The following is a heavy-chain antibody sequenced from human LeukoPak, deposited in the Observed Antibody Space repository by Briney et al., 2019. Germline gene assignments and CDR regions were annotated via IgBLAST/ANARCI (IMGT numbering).Heavy chain of an antibody. CDR1: GFTFSSYG. CDR3: AKVPYGSGTRGGFDY. D-gene: IGHD3-10*01. J-gene: IGHJ4*02. V-gene: IGHV3-23*01. CDR2: ISGSGDYT. Sequence: AGGSLRLSCAASGFTFSSYGMSWVRQAPGKGLEWVSTISGSGDYTYYADSVKGRFTISRDNSKNTLYLQMNSLRAEDTAVYYCAKVPYGSGTRGGFDYWDQGTLVTVSS.